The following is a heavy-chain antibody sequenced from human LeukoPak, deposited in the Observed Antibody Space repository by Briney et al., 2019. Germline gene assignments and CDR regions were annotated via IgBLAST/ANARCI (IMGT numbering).Heavy chain of an antibody. D-gene: IGHD6-13*01. CDR3: ATQKWQLVRYYYYYMDV. V-gene: IGHV5-51*01. CDR1: GYSFTSYW. CDR2: IYPGDSDT. Sequence: GESLKISCKGSGYSFTSYWIGWVRQMPGKGLECMGIIYPGDSDTRYSPSFQGQVTISADKSISTAYLQWSSLKASDTAMYYCATQKWQLVRYYYYYMDVWGKGTTVTVSS. J-gene: IGHJ6*03.